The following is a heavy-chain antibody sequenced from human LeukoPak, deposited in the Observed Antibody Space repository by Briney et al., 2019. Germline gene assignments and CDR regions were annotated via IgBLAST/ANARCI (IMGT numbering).Heavy chain of an antibody. CDR3: ARGNYDSWSEYFQH. Sequence: ASVKVSCKASGYTFTSYGISWVRQAPGQGLEWMGWISPYNGNTSYAQKLQGRVTMTTDTSTNTAYMELRSLRSDDTAVYYCARGNYDSWSEYFQHWGQGTLVTVSS. CDR2: ISPYNGNT. D-gene: IGHD3-22*01. V-gene: IGHV1-18*01. CDR1: GYTFTSYG. J-gene: IGHJ1*01.